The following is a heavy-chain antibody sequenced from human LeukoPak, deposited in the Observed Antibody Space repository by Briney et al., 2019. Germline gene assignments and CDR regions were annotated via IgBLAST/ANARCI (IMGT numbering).Heavy chain of an antibody. CDR3: ARNGRGTYDY. J-gene: IGHJ4*02. Sequence: EASVKVSCKASGYTFTAYFFHWVRHAPGQGLEWMGWINPDSGGTRYAQKFQGRVTMTRDTSISTTYMELSRLSSDDTAVYYCARNGRGTYDYWGQRTLVTVSS. CDR2: INPDSGGT. CDR1: GYTFTAYF. V-gene: IGHV1-2*02. D-gene: IGHD3-16*01.